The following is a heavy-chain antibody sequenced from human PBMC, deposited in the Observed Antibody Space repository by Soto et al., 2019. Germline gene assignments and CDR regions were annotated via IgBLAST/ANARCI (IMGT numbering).Heavy chain of an antibody. CDR2: IIPILGIA. D-gene: IGHD2-2*01. CDR3: ARVPILVVPAAMHRDYYYYYGMDV. Sequence: SVKVSCKASGYTFTSYAMHWVRQAPGQRLEWMGRIIPILGIANYAQKFQGRVTITADKSTSTAYMELSSLRSEDTAVYYCARVPILVVPAAMHRDYYYYYGMDVWGQGTTVTVSS. J-gene: IGHJ6*02. CDR1: GYTFTSYA. V-gene: IGHV1-69*04.